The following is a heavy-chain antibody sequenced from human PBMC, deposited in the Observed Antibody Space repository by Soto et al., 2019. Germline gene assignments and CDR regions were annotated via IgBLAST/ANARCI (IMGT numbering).Heavy chain of an antibody. J-gene: IGHJ4*02. V-gene: IGHV3-23*01. CDR3: AKDKTGWYVGFDY. CDR1: GFTFSGYA. CDR2: ISGSGGST. Sequence: EVQLLESGGGLVQPGGSLRLSCAASGFTFSGYAMSWVRQAPGKGLEWVSAISGSGGSTYYADSVKGRFTISRDNSKNTLYLQMNSLRAEDTAVYYCAKDKTGWYVGFDYWGQGTLVTVSS. D-gene: IGHD6-19*01.